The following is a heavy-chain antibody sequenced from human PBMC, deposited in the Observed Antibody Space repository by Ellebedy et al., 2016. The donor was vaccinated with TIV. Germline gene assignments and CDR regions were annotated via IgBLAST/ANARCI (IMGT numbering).Heavy chain of an antibody. V-gene: IGHV1-69*11. CDR2: IVPVLGTT. CDR1: GGTFRSYA. Sequence: ASVKVSCKASGGTFRSYAFNWMRQAPGQGLEWMGRIVPVLGTTNYAQKFQGRVTITADESTSTAYMELSSLRSEDTAVYYCARKIGPSYYYGLDVWGQGTTVTVSS. CDR3: ARKIGPSYYYGLDV. J-gene: IGHJ6*02.